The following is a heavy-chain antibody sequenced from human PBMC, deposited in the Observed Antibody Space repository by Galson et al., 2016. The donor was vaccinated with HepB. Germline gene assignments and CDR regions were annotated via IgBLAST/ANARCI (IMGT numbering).Heavy chain of an antibody. J-gene: IGHJ4*02. CDR2: ISSSGTTR. CDR3: ARDNPRPGGSYQREPSDY. CDR1: GFTFSSYE. D-gene: IGHD1-26*01. Sequence: SLRLSCAASGFTFSSYEMNWVRQAPGKGLEWVSYISSSGTTRYYADSVMGRFTISRDNAKNSLYLQMNSLRAEDTAVYYCARDNPRPGGSYQREPSDYWGQGTLVTVSS. V-gene: IGHV3-48*03.